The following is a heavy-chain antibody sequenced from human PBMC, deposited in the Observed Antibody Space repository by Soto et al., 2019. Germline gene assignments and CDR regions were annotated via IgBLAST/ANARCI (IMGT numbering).Heavy chain of an antibody. CDR3: ATNYGSGSTHFDN. J-gene: IGHJ4*02. CDR2: IIPMLGRS. Sequence: QVQLVQSGAEVKTPGSSVKVSCTASGDTFTFYTLSWVRQAPGQGLEWMGRIIPMLGRSNYAQKFQGRVTMIEDKSTRTVYMVLSGLRSEDTALYYCATNYGSGSTHFDNWGQGTLVTVSS. V-gene: IGHV1-69*02. CDR1: GDTFTFYT. D-gene: IGHD3-10*01.